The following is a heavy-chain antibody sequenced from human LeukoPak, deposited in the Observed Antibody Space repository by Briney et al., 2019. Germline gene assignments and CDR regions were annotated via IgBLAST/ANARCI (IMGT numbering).Heavy chain of an antibody. V-gene: IGHV4-34*01. CDR1: GGSFSGYY. Sequence: SETLSLTCAVYGGSFSGYYWSWIRQPPGKGLEWIGEINHSGSTNYNPSLKSQVTISVDTSKNQFSLKLSSVTAADTAVYYCARGSGLPRSTGPGDYWGQGTLVTVSS. CDR3: ARGSGLPRSTGPGDY. J-gene: IGHJ4*02. CDR2: INHSGST. D-gene: IGHD3-10*01.